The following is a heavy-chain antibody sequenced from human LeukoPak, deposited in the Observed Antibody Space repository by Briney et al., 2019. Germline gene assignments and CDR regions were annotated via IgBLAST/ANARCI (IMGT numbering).Heavy chain of an antibody. D-gene: IGHD3-10*01. CDR2: MNPNSGNT. CDR1: GYTFTSYD. Sequence: GASVKVSCKASGYTFTSYDINWVRQATGQGLEWMGWMNPNSGNTGYAQKFQGRVTMTRNTSISTAYMELSSLRSEDTAVYYCARGYYGSGSYPNIAYYFDYWGQGTLVTVSS. CDR3: ARGYYGSGSYPNIAYYFDY. J-gene: IGHJ4*02. V-gene: IGHV1-8*01.